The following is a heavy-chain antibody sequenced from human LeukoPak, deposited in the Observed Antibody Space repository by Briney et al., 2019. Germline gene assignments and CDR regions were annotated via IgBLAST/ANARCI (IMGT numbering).Heavy chain of an antibody. D-gene: IGHD5-24*01. CDR3: ARGGDGYNPPNY. CDR2: IYYSGST. CDR1: GGSISSYY. Sequence: SETLSLTCTVSGGSISSYYWSWIRQPPGKGLEWIGYIYYSGSTNYNPSLKSRVTISVDTSKNQFSLKLSSVTAADTAVYYCARGGDGYNPPNYWGQGTQVTVSS. J-gene: IGHJ4*02. V-gene: IGHV4-59*01.